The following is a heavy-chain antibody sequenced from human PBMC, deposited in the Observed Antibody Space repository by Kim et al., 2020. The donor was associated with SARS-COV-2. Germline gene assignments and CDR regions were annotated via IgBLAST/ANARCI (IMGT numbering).Heavy chain of an antibody. J-gene: IGHJ6*03. CDR2: INHSGST. CDR3: ARLPQYNYYSYYMDV. D-gene: IGHD5-12*01. V-gene: IGHV4-34*01. CDR1: GGSFSGYY. Sequence: SETLSLTCAVYGGSFSGYYWSWIRQPPGKGLELIGEINHSGSTNYNPSLKSRVTISVDTSKNQFSLKLSSVTAADTAVYYCARLPQYNYYSYYMDVWGKGTTVTVSS.